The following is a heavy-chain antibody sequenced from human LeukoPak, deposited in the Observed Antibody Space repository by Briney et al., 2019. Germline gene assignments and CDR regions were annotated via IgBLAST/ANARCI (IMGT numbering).Heavy chain of an antibody. CDR2: ISSGGSTI. CDR3: ARVGTMVRGVIRYNWFDP. CDR1: GFTFSDYY. J-gene: IGHJ5*02. D-gene: IGHD3-10*01. V-gene: IGHV3-11*04. Sequence: GGSLRLSCAASGFTFSDYYMSWIRQAPGKGLEWVSYISSGGSTIYYADSVKGRFTISRDNAEKSLYLQMNSLRAEDTAVYYCARVGTMVRGVIRYNWFDPWGQGTLVTVSS.